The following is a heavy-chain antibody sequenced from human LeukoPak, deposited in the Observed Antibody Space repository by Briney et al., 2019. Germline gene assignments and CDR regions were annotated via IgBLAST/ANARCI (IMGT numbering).Heavy chain of an antibody. V-gene: IGHV4-39*01. Sequence: SETLSLTCTVSGGSISSSSYYWGWIRQPPGKGLEWIGSIYYSGSTYYNPSLKSRVTISVDTSKNQFSLRLSSVTAADTAVYYCARPRGSYYYYYMDVWGKGTTVTVSS. CDR2: IYYSGST. CDR3: ARPRGSYYYYYMDV. D-gene: IGHD5-12*01. CDR1: GGSISSSSYY. J-gene: IGHJ6*03.